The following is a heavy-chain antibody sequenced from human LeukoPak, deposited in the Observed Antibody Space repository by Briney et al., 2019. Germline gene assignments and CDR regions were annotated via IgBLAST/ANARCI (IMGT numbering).Heavy chain of an antibody. J-gene: IGHJ5*02. Sequence: PSQTLSLTCTVSGGSISSGSYYWSWIRQPAGKGLEWIGRIYTSGSTNYNPSLKSRVTISVDTSKNQFSLKLSSVTAADTAVYYCARDRRWLQYNNWFDPWGQGTLVTVSS. V-gene: IGHV4-61*02. CDR2: IYTSGST. D-gene: IGHD5-24*01. CDR3: ARDRRWLQYNNWFDP. CDR1: GGSISSGSYY.